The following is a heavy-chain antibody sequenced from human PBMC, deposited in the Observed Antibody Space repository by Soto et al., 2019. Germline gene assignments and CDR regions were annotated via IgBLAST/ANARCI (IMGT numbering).Heavy chain of an antibody. V-gene: IGHV3-30*18. CDR2: ISYDGSNK. CDR1: GFTLSRKG. J-gene: IGHJ6*02. D-gene: IGHD6-19*01. Sequence: QVQLVESGGGVVQPGRSLRLSCAASGFTLSRKGMHWVRQAPGKGLEWVAVISYDGSNKYYGDSVKGRFTISRDNSKNTGYLQMNSLRAEDTAVYYCAKDALTVAGPQRGSLDVWGQGTTVTVSS. CDR3: AKDALTVAGPQRGSLDV.